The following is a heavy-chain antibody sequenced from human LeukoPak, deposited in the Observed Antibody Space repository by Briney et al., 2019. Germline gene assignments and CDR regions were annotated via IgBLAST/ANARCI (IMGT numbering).Heavy chain of an antibody. D-gene: IGHD3-3*01. CDR1: GYTFTGYY. Sequence: ASVTVSCKASGYTFTGYYMHWVRQAPGQGLEWMGRINPNSGGTNYAQKFQGRVTMTRDTSISTAYMELSRLRSDDTAVYYCARGYYDFWSGHYSDYWGQGTLVTVSS. V-gene: IGHV1-2*06. CDR2: INPNSGGT. J-gene: IGHJ4*02. CDR3: ARGYYDFWSGHYSDY.